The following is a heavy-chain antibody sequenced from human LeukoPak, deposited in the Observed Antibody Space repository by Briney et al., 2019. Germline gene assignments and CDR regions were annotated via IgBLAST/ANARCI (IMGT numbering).Heavy chain of an antibody. V-gene: IGHV1-18*01. J-gene: IGHJ4*02. CDR3: AREGYGDYGGVPFDY. CDR2: ISAYNGNT. Sequence: GASVKVSCKASGYTFTSYGISWVRQAPGQGLEWMGWISAYNGNTNYAQKLQGRVTMTTDTSTSTAYMELRSLRSDDTAVYYCAREGYGDYGGVPFDYWGQGTLVTVSS. D-gene: IGHD4-17*01. CDR1: GYTFTSYG.